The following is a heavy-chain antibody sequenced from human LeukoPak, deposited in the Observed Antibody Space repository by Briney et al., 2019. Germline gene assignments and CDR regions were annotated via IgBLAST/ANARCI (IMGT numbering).Heavy chain of an antibody. J-gene: IGHJ4*02. Sequence: PGGSLRLSCAASGFIFSNVWMSWVRQAPGKGLEWVSVIYSGGSTYYADSVKGRFTISRDNSKNTLYLQMNSLRAEDTAVYYCARDADQWELLKYWGQGTLVTVSS. V-gene: IGHV3-66*01. CDR1: GFIFSNVW. D-gene: IGHD1-26*01. CDR3: ARDADQWELLKY. CDR2: IYSGGST.